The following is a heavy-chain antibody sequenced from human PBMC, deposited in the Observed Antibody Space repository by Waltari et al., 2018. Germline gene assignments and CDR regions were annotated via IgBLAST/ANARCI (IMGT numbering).Heavy chain of an antibody. CDR3: ARENYYGSGSYYKDAFDI. V-gene: IGHV4-59*01. CDR1: GGSISSYY. D-gene: IGHD3-10*01. J-gene: IGHJ3*02. Sequence: QVQLQESGPGLVKPSETLSLTCTVSGGSISSYYWSWIRQPPGKGLEWIGYIYYSGSTNDNPSLKSRVTISVDTSKNQFSLKLSSVTAADTAVYYCARENYYGSGSYYKDAFDIWGQGTMVTVSS. CDR2: IYYSGST.